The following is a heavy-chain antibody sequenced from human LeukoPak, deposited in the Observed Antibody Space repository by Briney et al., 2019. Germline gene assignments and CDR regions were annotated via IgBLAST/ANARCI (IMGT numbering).Heavy chain of an antibody. CDR3: ARGIIVGATPLDI. CDR1: GFTFSSYG. CDR2: IWYDGSNK. D-gene: IGHD1-26*01. V-gene: IGHV3-33*01. J-gene: IGHJ3*02. Sequence: GGSLRLSCAAPGFTFSSYGMHWVRQAPGKGLEWVAVIWYDGSNKYYADSVKGRFTISRDNSKNTLYLQMNSLRAEDTAVYYCARGIIVGATPLDIWGQGTMVTVSS.